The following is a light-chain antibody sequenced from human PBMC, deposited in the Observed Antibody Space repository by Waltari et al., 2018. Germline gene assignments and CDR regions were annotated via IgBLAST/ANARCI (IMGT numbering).Light chain of an antibody. CDR1: QNILYNSNNKNY. CDR3: QQYFTTPPV. Sequence: DSVMTQSPDSLAVSLGERATINCKSRQNILYNSNNKNYLAWYQQKPGQSPRVLIHWASIRESWVPGRCSAGGSRTVFTLTINNLEAEVVVVYYCQQYFTTPPVFGGGTRLEI. V-gene: IGKV4-1*01. CDR2: WAS. J-gene: IGKJ4*01.